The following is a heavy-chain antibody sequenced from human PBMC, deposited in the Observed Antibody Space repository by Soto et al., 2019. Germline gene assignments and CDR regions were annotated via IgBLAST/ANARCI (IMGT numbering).Heavy chain of an antibody. J-gene: IGHJ3*02. CDR2: IIPMFGIV. CDR3: ARHYDILTAYSI. CDR1: GGTFSSYT. D-gene: IGHD3-9*01. Sequence: QVRLVQSGAEVKKPGSSVKVSCKASGGTFSSYTFTWVRQAPGQGLEWMGGIIPMFGIVNYAQKFQGRVTITADESTSIAYMALISLSSEDTAIYSCARHYDILTAYSIWGQGTMVTVSS. V-gene: IGHV1-69*01.